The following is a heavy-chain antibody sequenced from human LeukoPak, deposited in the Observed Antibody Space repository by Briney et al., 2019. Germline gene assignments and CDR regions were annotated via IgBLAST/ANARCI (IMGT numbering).Heavy chain of an antibody. J-gene: IGHJ4*02. D-gene: IGHD3-22*01. CDR1: GFTFSSYS. V-gene: IGHV3-48*01. CDR3: ARHQRRVYYYDMSGDY. Sequence: GGSLRLSCAASGFTFSSYSMNWVRQAPGKGLEWVSYISSSSSTIYYADSVKGRFTISRDNGKNSLYLQMNSLRAEDTAVYYCARHQRRVYYYDMSGDYWGQGTLVTVSS. CDR2: ISSSSSTI.